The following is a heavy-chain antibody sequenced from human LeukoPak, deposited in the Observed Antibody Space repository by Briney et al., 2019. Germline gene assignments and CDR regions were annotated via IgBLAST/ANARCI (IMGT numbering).Heavy chain of an antibody. D-gene: IGHD3-10*01. J-gene: IGHJ3*02. CDR2: ICDSAGTT. CDR1: GFTFSRYD. Sequence: GGSLRLSCTASGFTFSRYDMSWVRQAPGKGLEWASRICDSAGTTYYADSVKGRFSISRDNSKNTLNLQMNSLRAEDTAVYYCAKSYYYGSGDYSLTAFDIWGQGTMVTVSS. CDR3: AKSYYYGSGDYSLTAFDI. V-gene: IGHV3-23*01.